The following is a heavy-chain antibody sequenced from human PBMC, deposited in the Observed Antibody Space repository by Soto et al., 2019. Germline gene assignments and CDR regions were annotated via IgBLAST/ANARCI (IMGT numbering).Heavy chain of an antibody. D-gene: IGHD6-13*01. CDR2: ISPYSGAT. Sequence: ASVKVSCKASGYTFDYYGINWVRQARGQGLEWMGGISPYSGATNYAQKFQGRVTMSADESARTSYMELRSLKSQDTAVYYCVRDSGAKLSSSWGQGTLVTVSS. CDR3: VRDSGAKLSSS. V-gene: IGHV1-18*04. J-gene: IGHJ4*02. CDR1: GYTFDYYG.